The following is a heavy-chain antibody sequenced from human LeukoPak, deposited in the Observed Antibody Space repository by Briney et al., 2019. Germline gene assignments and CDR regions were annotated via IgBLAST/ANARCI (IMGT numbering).Heavy chain of an antibody. Sequence: GGSLRLSCAASGFTFSSYGMHWVRQAPGKGLEWVAFIRYDGSNKYYADSVKGRFTISRDNSKNTLYLQMNSLRAEDTAVYYCAKVIAVAGTMGYYYYTDVWGKGTTVTVSS. CDR1: GFTFSSYG. J-gene: IGHJ6*03. CDR3: AKVIAVAGTMGYYYYTDV. CDR2: IRYDGSNK. D-gene: IGHD6-19*01. V-gene: IGHV3-30*02.